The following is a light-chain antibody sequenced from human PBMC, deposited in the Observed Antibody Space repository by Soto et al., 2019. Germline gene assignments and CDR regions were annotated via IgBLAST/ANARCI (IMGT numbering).Light chain of an antibody. J-gene: IGLJ3*02. Sequence: QSALTQPASVSGSPGQSITTSCTGTSSDVGDYNYVSWYQQHPGKAPKLMIYDVSHRPSGVSSRFSGSKSGNTASLTISGLQAEDEADYYCASYTDSTIVMFGGGTKLTVL. V-gene: IGLV2-14*01. CDR1: SSDVGDYNY. CDR3: ASYTDSTIVM. CDR2: DVS.